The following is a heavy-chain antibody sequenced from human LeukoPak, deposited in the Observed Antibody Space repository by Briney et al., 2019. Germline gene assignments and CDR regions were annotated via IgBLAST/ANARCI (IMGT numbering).Heavy chain of an antibody. CDR3: VRHVVDEYNNSGYYSLGSDNWFDP. D-gene: IGHD3-22*01. V-gene: IGHV4-59*08. J-gene: IGHJ5*02. CDR2: IFYSGTT. CDR1: GGSITSSY. Sequence: PSETLSLTCTVSGGSITSSYWSCIRQPPGKGLEWIGYIFYSGTTNYNFSLKSRVTISLDTSKNQVSLKLISVTAADTAVYYCVRHVVDEYNNSGYYSLGSDNWFDPWGQGTLVTVSS.